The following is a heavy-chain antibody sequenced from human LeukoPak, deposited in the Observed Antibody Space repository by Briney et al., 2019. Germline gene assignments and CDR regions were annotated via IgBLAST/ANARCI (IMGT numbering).Heavy chain of an antibody. CDR1: VGSISSSTYY. V-gene: IGHV4-39*01. J-gene: IGHJ4*02. CDR2: IYYSGST. Sequence: SETLSLTCTVSVGSISSSTYYWGWIRQPPGKGLEWIGSIYYSGSTSYNPSLKSRDTISVDTSKSQCSLKLDSVTAADTAVYYCARNASDSGTSYFDYWGQGTLGTVSS. CDR3: ARNASDSGTSYFDY. D-gene: IGHD1-26*01.